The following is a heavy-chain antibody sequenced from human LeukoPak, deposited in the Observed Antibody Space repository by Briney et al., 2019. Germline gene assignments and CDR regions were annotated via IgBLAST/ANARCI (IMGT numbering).Heavy chain of an antibody. CDR1: GGSFSSYY. Sequence: PSETLSLTCTVSGGSFSSYYWTWIRQPAGKGLEWIGGIYTSGSTNYNSSLKSRVTMSLDTSKNQFSLKLTSVTAADTAVYYCARDVDSPGYFDLWGRGTLVTVSS. CDR2: IYTSGST. J-gene: IGHJ2*01. CDR3: ARDVDSPGYFDL. D-gene: IGHD3-9*01. V-gene: IGHV4-4*07.